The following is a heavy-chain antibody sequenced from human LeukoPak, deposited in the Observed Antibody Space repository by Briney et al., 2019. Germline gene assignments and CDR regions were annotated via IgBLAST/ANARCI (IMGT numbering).Heavy chain of an antibody. J-gene: IGHJ5*01. V-gene: IGHV1-2*06. CDR2: INPNSGVT. CDR3: ARDASNWSAFDS. D-gene: IGHD1-20*01. Sequence: GASVKVSCKAPGYTFSGYSMHWVRQAPGQGLEWMGRINPNSGVTYYAQKFQGRVTVTSDTSITTAYMELSSLTSDDTATYYCARDASNWSAFDSWGQGTLVIVSS. CDR1: GYTFSGYS.